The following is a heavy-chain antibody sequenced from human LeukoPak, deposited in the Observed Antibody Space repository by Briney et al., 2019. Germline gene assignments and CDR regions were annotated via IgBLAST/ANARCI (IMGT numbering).Heavy chain of an antibody. CDR2: IYYSGRT. D-gene: IGHD4-17*01. J-gene: IGHJ6*03. CDR3: ARQRTVTTISYYYMDV. V-gene: IGHV4-39*01. Sequence: SETLSLTCTVSGGSICISSYYWGWIRQPPGKGLEWIGSIYYSGRTYYNPSLKSRVTISVDTSKNQFSLKLSSVTAADTAVYYCARQRTVTTISYYYMDVWGKGTTVTVSS. CDR1: GGSICISSYY.